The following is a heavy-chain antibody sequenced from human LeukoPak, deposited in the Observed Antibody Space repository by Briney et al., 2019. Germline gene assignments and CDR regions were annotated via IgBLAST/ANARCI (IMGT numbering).Heavy chain of an antibody. CDR3: ARGVTIFGVVRNAFDI. J-gene: IGHJ3*02. D-gene: IGHD3-3*01. V-gene: IGHV3-20*04. CDR2: INWNGGSI. CDR1: GFTFDDYG. Sequence: PGGSLRLSCAASGFTFDDYGMSWVRHAPGKGLEWVSGINWNGGSIGYADSVKGRFTISRDNAKNSLYLQMNSLRAEDTALYYRARGVTIFGVVRNAFDIWGQGTLVTVSS.